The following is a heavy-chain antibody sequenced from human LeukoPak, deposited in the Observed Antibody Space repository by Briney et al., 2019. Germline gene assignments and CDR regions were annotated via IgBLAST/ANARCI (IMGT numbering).Heavy chain of an antibody. CDR1: DGSFSDYY. D-gene: IGHD3-10*01. V-gene: IGHV4-34*01. CDR2: IYYNGIT. CDR3: ARVGFPPRQNWFAP. Sequence: SETLSLTCGVYDGSFSDYYWSRIRQPPGKELEWIGSIYYNGITSYNPSLKSRVTISIHTSKNQFSLRLSSVTAADTAVYFCARVGFPPRQNWFAPWGQGTLVTVSS. J-gene: IGHJ5*02.